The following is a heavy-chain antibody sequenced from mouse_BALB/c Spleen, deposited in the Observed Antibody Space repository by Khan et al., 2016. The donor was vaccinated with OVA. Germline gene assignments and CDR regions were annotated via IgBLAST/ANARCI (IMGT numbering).Heavy chain of an antibody. V-gene: IGHV1-4*01. Sequence: QMQLEESGAELARPGASVKMSCKASGYTFTSYTIHWIKMRPGQGLEWIGYINPNNGYTNYNQKFKDKATLTADKSSTTAYMQLSSLTSDDSAVYNWVRDGAYYRNDGWFAYWGLGTLVTVSA. CDR1: GYTFTSYT. CDR3: VRDGAYYRNDGWFAY. D-gene: IGHD2-14*01. J-gene: IGHJ3*01. CDR2: INPNNGYT.